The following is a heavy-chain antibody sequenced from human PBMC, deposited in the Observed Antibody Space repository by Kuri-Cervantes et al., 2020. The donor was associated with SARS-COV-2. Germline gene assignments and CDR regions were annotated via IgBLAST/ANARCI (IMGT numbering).Heavy chain of an antibody. D-gene: IGHD2-2*01. CDR2: INHSGST. CDR1: GFTFDDYG. CDR3: ARGSVVPAANDY. V-gene: IGHV4-34*01. J-gene: IGHJ4*02. Sequence: GSLRLSCAASGFTFDDYGMSWVRQAPGKGLEWIGEINHSGSTNYNPSLKSRVTISVDTSKNQFSLKLSSVTAADTAVYYCARGSVVPAANDYWGQGTLVTVSS.